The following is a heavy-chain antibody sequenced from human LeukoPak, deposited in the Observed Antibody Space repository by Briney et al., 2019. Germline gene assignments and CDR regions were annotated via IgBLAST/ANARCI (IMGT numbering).Heavy chain of an antibody. V-gene: IGHV1-69*06. Sequence: SVKVSCKASGGTFSSYAISWVRQAPGQGLEWMGGIIPIFGTANYAQKFQGRVTITADKSTSTAYMELSSLRSEDTAVYYCARTTVTTSGYYYYYMDVWGKGTTVTVSS. D-gene: IGHD4-17*01. CDR1: GGTFSSYA. CDR2: IIPIFGTA. CDR3: ARTTVTTSGYYYYYMDV. J-gene: IGHJ6*03.